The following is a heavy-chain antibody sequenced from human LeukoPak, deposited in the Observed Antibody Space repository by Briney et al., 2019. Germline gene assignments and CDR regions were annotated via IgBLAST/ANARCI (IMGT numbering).Heavy chain of an antibody. V-gene: IGHV3-74*01. Sequence: PGGSLRLSCAASGLTFSNYWMYWVRQAPGKGLVWVSRIDSCGNTINYADSVKGRFTISRDNAKNTVYLQMNSLRAEDTAMYYCASDLRSDYWGQGTLVTVSS. CDR1: GLTFSNYW. J-gene: IGHJ4*02. CDR3: ASDLRSDY. CDR2: IDSCGNTI.